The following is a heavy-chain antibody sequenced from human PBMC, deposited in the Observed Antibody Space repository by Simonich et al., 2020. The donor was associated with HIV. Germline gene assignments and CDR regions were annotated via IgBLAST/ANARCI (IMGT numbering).Heavy chain of an antibody. J-gene: IGHJ4*02. D-gene: IGHD6-6*01. CDR1: GFTFDDYA. Sequence: EVQLVESGGGLVQPGRSLRLSCAASGFTFDDYAMHWVRQAPGKGRGWVSGISWNSGSIGYADSVKGRFTISRDNAKNSLYLQMNSLRAEDMALYYCAKDRYSSSSGSFDYWGQGTLVTVSS. CDR3: AKDRYSSSSGSFDY. V-gene: IGHV3-9*03. CDR2: ISWNSGSI.